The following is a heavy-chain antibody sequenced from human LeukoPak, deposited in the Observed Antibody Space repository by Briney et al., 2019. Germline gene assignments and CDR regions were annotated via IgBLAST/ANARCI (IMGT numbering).Heavy chain of an antibody. J-gene: IGHJ4*02. CDR1: GASMYTYY. V-gene: IGHV4-4*07. Sequence: SETLSLTCTVSGASMYTYYWSWIRQPAGRGLEWIGRIYASGDTNYNPSLKSRVTMSVDTSKNQFSLKLSSVTAAGTAVYYCARADKALDYWGQGTLVTVSS. CDR2: IYASGDT. D-gene: IGHD3-22*01. CDR3: ARADKALDY.